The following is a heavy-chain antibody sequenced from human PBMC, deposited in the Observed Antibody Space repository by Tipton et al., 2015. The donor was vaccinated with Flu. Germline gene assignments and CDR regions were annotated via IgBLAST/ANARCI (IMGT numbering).Heavy chain of an antibody. CDR2: IHRGDRT. CDR1: GFTVSTNY. CDR3: ARVREADYAYGLDV. D-gene: IGHD3-16*01. Sequence: GSLRLSCAVSGFTVSTNYMGWVRQAPGKGLEWVSVIHRGDRTYYADAVKGRFTTSRDNSKNTFYVQMNSLRVEDTAVYYCARVREADYAYGLDVWGQGTTVTVSS. V-gene: IGHV3-53*01. J-gene: IGHJ6*02.